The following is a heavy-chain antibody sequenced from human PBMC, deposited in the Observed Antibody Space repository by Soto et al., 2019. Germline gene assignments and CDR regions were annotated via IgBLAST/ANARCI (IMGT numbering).Heavy chain of an antibody. CDR2: IYYSGST. CDR3: ASRPGGYCSGGSCRPFDY. V-gene: IGHV4-30-4*01. J-gene: IGHJ4*02. CDR1: GGSISSGDYY. Sequence: KTSETLSLTCTVSGGSISSGDYYWSWIRQPPGKGLEWIGYIYYSGSTYYNPSLKSRVTISVDTSKNQFSLKLSSVTAADTAVYYCASRPGGYCSGGSCRPFDYWGQGTLVTVYS. D-gene: IGHD2-15*01.